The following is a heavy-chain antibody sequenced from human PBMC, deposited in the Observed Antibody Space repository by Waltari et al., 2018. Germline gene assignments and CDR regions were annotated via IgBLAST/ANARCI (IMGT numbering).Heavy chain of an antibody. CDR3: APLTGKGFY. D-gene: IGHD7-27*01. J-gene: IGHJ4*02. V-gene: IGHV3-21*02. Sequence: EVQLVESGGGLVKPGGSLRLSCAASGFNFSDFTMNWVRQAPGKGLRWISSIRRSSTYIYYIDSVKGRFTISRDNAKNSLSLQMDSLRADDTAVYYCAPLTGKGFYWGLGTLVSVSS. CDR2: IRRSSTYI. CDR1: GFNFSDFT.